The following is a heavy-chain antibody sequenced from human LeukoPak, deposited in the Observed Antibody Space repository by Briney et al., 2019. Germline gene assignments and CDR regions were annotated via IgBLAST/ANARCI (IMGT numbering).Heavy chain of an antibody. V-gene: IGHV4-4*07. CDR1: GGSISSYY. D-gene: IGHD2-21*02. J-gene: IGHJ3*02. Sequence: SETLSLTCTVSGGSISSYYWSWIRQPAGKGLEWIGRIYTSGSTNYNPSLKSRVTMSVDTSKNQFSLKLSSVTAADTAVYYCASVVVVTAADPSDAFDIWGQGTMVTVSS. CDR2: IYTSGST. CDR3: ASVVVVTAADPSDAFDI.